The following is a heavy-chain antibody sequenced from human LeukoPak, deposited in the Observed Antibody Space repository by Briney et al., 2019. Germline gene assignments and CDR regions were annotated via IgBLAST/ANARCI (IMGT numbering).Heavy chain of an antibody. CDR2: ISYDGSNK. CDR1: GFTFSSYA. D-gene: IGHD3-10*01. V-gene: IGHV3-30-3*01. CDR3: AKAGGLLRFGPPTDYFDY. J-gene: IGHJ4*02. Sequence: GRSLRLSCAASGFTFSSYAMHWVRQAPGKGLEWVAVISYDGSNKYYADSVKGRFTISRDSSMNTLYLQMNSLRAEDTAVYYCAKAGGLLRFGPPTDYFDYWGQGTLVTVSS.